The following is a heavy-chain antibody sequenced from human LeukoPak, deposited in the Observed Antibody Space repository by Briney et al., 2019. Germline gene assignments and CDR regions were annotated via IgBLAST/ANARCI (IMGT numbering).Heavy chain of an antibody. CDR3: ARRGTGYNHFDS. D-gene: IGHD3/OR15-3a*01. Sequence: GGSLRLSCAASGFTFSSYGMSWVRQAPGKGLEWVSGITGSSGTTYYADSVKGRFTISRDNSQNTLYLQMNSLRAEDKAVYSCARRGTGYNHFDSWGQGALVTVSS. J-gene: IGHJ4*02. CDR1: GFTFSSYG. V-gene: IGHV3-23*01. CDR2: ITGSSGTT.